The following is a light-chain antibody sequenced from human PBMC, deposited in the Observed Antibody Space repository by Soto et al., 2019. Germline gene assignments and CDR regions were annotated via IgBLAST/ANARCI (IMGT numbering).Light chain of an antibody. J-gene: IGKJ4*01. CDR1: QDIRKY. Sequence: DIQMTQSPSSLSASVGDRVTITCQASQDIRKYLTWYQQKPGKAPNLLIYDTSNLETGVPSRFSGSGSGTYFTTTISSLHHEDIATYCCQQYDNPVTFGGGTKVEIK. V-gene: IGKV1-33*01. CDR3: QQYDNPVT. CDR2: DTS.